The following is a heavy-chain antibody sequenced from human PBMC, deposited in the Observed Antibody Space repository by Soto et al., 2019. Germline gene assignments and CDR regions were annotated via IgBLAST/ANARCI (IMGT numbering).Heavy chain of an antibody. J-gene: IGHJ4*02. V-gene: IGHV3-48*03. CDR2: ISSSGSTI. CDR1: GFTFSSYE. CDR3: ARDSNKYYFDY. Sequence: LRLSCAASGFTFSSYEMNWVRQAPGKGLEWVSYISSSGSTIYYADSVKGRFTISRDNAKNSLYLQMNSLRAEDTAVYYCARDSNKYYFDYWGQGTLVTVSS.